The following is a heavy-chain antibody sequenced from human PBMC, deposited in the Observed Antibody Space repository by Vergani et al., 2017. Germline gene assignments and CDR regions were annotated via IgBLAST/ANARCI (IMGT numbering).Heavy chain of an antibody. D-gene: IGHD2-2*02. CDR2: IRSKNDGGTA. J-gene: IGHJ4*02. Sequence: VQLVESGGGVVQPGTSLRLSCEASGFKFSQFGMHWVRQAPGKGLEWIGRIRSKNDGGTADYAAPLKGRFTISRDDSKDSAFLLVNNLKTEDTAVYFCYTDYYDYWGQGTLVTVSS. CDR1: GFKFSQFG. V-gene: IGHV3-15*01. CDR3: YTDYYDY.